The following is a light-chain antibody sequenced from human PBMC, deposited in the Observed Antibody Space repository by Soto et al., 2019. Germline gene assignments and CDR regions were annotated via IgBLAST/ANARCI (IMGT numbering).Light chain of an antibody. CDR3: SSCTSSRTYV. J-gene: IGLJ1*01. V-gene: IGLV2-14*01. CDR1: SSDVGHYNY. CDR2: EVS. Sequence: QSVLTQPASVSASPGQSITMSCSGTSSDVGHYNYVSWYQQHPGKAPKLVIYEVSNRPSGVSSRFSGSKSGNKASLTISGLQAEDEADYYCSSCTSSRTYVFGTGTKVTVL.